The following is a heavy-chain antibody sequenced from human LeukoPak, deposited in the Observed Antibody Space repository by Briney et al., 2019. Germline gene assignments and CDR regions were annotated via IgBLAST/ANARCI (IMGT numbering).Heavy chain of an antibody. CDR3: ARGQGYSSSWFNPFDY. CDR2: INPSGGST. D-gene: IGHD6-13*01. V-gene: IGHV1-46*01. J-gene: IGHJ4*02. CDR1: GYTFTSYY. Sequence: GASVKVSCKASGYTFTSYYVHWVRQAPGQGLEWMGIINPSGGSTSYAQKFQGRVTMTRDTSTSTVYMELSSLRSEDTAVYYCARGQGYSSSWFNPFDYWGQGTLVTVSS.